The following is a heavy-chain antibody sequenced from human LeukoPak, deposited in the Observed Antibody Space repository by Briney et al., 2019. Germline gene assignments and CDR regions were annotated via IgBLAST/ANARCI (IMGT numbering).Heavy chain of an antibody. Sequence: SETLSLTCTVSGGSISSSSYYWGWIRQPPGKGLEWIGSIYYSGSTYYNPSLKSRVTISVDTSKNQFSLKLSSVTAADTAVYYCARPLRFASSYAFDIWGQGTMVTVSS. CDR1: GGSISSSSYY. D-gene: IGHD2-21*01. J-gene: IGHJ3*02. CDR3: ARPLRFASSYAFDI. CDR2: IYYSGST. V-gene: IGHV4-39*01.